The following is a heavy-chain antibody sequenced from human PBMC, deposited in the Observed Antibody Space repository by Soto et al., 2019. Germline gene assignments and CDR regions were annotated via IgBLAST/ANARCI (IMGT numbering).Heavy chain of an antibody. Sequence: SVEVSCKASGYTFTSYYMHWVRQAPGQGLEWMGIINLSGGSTSYAQKFQGRVTMTRDTSTSTVYMELSSLRSEDTAVYYCARALVRVWFDPWGQGTLVTVSS. V-gene: IGHV1-46*01. CDR3: ARALVRVWFDP. CDR1: GYTFTSYY. CDR2: INLSGGST. J-gene: IGHJ5*02.